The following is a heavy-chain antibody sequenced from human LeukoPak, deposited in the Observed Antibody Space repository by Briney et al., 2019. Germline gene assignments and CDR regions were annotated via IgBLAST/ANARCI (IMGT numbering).Heavy chain of an antibody. D-gene: IGHD3-3*01. J-gene: IGHJ4*02. CDR2: VYYSGST. CDR3: ARGDFWSGYYRHFDY. Sequence: SGTLSLTYAVSGGSISSSNWWSWVRQPPGNGLEWIGRVYYSGSTYYNPSLKSRVTVSVDTSKNQFSLKLSSVSAADTAVYYCARGDFWSGYYRHFDYWGQGTLVTVSS. V-gene: IGHV4-4*02. CDR1: GGSISSSNW.